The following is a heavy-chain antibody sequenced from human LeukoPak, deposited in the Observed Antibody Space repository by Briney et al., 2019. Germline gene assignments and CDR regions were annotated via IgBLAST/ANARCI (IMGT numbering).Heavy chain of an antibody. J-gene: IGHJ4*02. D-gene: IGHD6-13*01. CDR3: ARDPTGYGSSWYNDYSDY. CDR1: GFTFSGYW. V-gene: IGHV3-7*01. Sequence: PGGSLRLSCAASGFTFSGYWMSWVRQAPGKGLEWVANIKQDESEKYYVDSVKGRFTISRDNAKNSLYLQMNSLRAEDTAVYYCARDPTGYGSSWYNDYSDYWGQGTLVTVSS. CDR2: IKQDESEK.